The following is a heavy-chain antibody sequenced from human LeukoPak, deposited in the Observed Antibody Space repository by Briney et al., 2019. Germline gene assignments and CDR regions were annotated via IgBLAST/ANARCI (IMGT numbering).Heavy chain of an antibody. J-gene: IGHJ4*02. V-gene: IGHV5-51*01. CDR3: ARHGPLAYCGGDCRPDY. CDR1: GYSFTNYW. CDR2: IYPGDSDT. D-gene: IGHD2-21*02. Sequence: PGESLKISCKGSGYSFTNYWIGWVRQMPGKGLEWMGIIYPGDSDTRYSPSFQGQVTISADKSISTAYLQWSSLKASDTAMYYCARHGPLAYCGGDCRPDYWGQGTLVTVSS.